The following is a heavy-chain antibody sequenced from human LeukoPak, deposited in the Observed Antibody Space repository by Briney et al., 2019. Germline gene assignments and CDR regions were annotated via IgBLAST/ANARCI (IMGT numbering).Heavy chain of an antibody. D-gene: IGHD5-12*01. CDR3: ARGPDQRGHSGYDCSTGCFFDY. CDR1: GGSISSSSYY. J-gene: IGHJ4*02. Sequence: SETLSLTCTVSGGSISSSSYYWGWIRQPPGKGLEWIGSIYYSGSTYHNPSLKSRVTIFVDTSKNQFSLELNSVTAADTAVYYCARGPDQRGHSGYDCSTGCFFDYWGLGTLVTVSS. CDR2: IYYSGST. V-gene: IGHV4-39*07.